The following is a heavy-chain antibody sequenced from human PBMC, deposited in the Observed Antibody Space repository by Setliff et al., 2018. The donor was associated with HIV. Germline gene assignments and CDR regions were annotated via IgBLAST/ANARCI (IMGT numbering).Heavy chain of an antibody. CDR2: GHYTGNT. CDR3: AREGDGIDF. Sequence: PSETLSLTCTVSGGSISSSSYYWGWIRQPPGKGLEWIGSGHYTGNTYTSPSLKSRATISLDASKNKISLKLTSVTSADTAVYYCAREGDGIDFWGQGTLVTVSS. CDR1: GGSISSSSYY. D-gene: IGHD2-21*02. V-gene: IGHV4-39*02. J-gene: IGHJ4*02.